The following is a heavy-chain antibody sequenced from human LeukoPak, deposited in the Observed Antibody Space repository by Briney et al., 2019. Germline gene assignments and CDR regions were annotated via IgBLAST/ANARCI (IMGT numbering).Heavy chain of an antibody. CDR3: ARHKSSWYYFDY. CDR2: IYYRGST. CDR1: GGSISSSSYY. J-gene: IGHJ4*02. Sequence: SETLSLTCTVSGGSISSSSYYWGWIRQPPGKGLEWIGSIYYRGSTYYNPSLKSRVTISVDTSKNQFSLKLSSVTAADTAVYYCARHKSSWYYFDYWGQGTLVTVSS. V-gene: IGHV4-39*01. D-gene: IGHD6-13*01.